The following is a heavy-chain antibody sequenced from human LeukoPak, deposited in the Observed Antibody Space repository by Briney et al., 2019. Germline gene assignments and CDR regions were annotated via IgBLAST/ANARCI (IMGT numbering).Heavy chain of an antibody. CDR1: GGSFSGYY. D-gene: IGHD3-22*01. CDR3: ARVLYYDSSGYQP. CDR2: INHSGST. Sequence: SETLSLTCAVYGGSFSGYYWSWIRQPPGKGLEWIGEINHSGSTNYNPSLKSRVTISVDTSKNQFSLKLSSVTAADTAVYYCARVLYYDSSGYQPWGQGTLVTVSS. J-gene: IGHJ4*02. V-gene: IGHV4-34*01.